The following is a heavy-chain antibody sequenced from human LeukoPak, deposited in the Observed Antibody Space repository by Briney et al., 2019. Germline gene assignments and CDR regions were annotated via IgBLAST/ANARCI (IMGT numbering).Heavy chain of an antibody. J-gene: IGHJ5*02. CDR2: INSDGSST. CDR1: GFTFSSYW. Sequence: GGSLRLSCAASGFTFSSYWMHWLRQAPGKGLVWVSRINSDGSSTSYADSVKGRFTISRDNAKNTLYLQMNSLRAEVTAVYYCAREYYYDSSGYYPWGQGTLVTVSS. V-gene: IGHV3-74*01. D-gene: IGHD3-22*01. CDR3: AREYYYDSSGYYP.